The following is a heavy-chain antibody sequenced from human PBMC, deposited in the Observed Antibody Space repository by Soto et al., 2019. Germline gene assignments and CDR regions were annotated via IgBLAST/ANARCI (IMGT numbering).Heavy chain of an antibody. Sequence: QVQLQQWGAGLLKPSETLSLTCAVYGGSFSGYYWSWIRQPPGKGLEWIGEINHSGSTNYNPSLKSRVTISVDTSKNQFSLTLSSVTAADTAVYYCARTQIMITFGGVIVKKRWFDPWGQGTLVTVSS. CDR2: INHSGST. V-gene: IGHV4-34*01. CDR1: GGSFSGYY. J-gene: IGHJ5*02. CDR3: ARTQIMITFGGVIVKKRWFDP. D-gene: IGHD3-16*02.